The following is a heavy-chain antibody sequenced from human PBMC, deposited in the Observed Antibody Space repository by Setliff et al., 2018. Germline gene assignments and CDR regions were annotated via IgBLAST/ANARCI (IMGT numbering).Heavy chain of an antibody. J-gene: IGHJ4*02. CDR1: GYSISRGYN. CDR2: IYYRGST. V-gene: IGHV4-38-2*01. D-gene: IGHD7-27*01. Sequence: PSETLSLTCAVSGYSISRGYNWGWIRQPPGKGLEWIGSIYYRGSTSYNSSLKSRFSISVDTSKNQFSLNLNAVTAADTAVYYCATLTGDRGVDYWGQGRLVTVSS. CDR3: ATLTGDRGVDY.